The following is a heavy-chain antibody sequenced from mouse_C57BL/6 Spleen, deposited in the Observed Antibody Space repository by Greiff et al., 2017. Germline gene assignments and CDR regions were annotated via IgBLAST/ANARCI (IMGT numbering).Heavy chain of an antibody. Sequence: QVQLQQSGAELVKPGASVKLSCKASGYTFTSYWMHWVKQRPGQGLEWIGNINPSNGGTNYNEKFKSKATLTVDKSSSTAYMQLSSLTSADSAVYYCAISTTVVRYFDVWGTGTTVTVSS. D-gene: IGHD1-1*01. CDR1: GYTFTSYW. V-gene: IGHV1-53*01. CDR2: INPSNGGT. CDR3: AISTTVVRYFDV. J-gene: IGHJ1*03.